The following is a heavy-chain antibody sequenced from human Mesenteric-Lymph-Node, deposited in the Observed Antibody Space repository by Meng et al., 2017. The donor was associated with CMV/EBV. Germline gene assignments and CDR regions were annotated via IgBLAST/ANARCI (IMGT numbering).Heavy chain of an antibody. D-gene: IGHD4-11*01. CDR2: ITPNAGTT. V-gene: IGHV1-2*02. J-gene: IGHJ4*02. CDR1: GHTFSGYY. CDR3: ARAPMTTVTMGDF. Sequence: ASVKVSCKASGHTFSGYYIHWVRQAPGQGLEWMGWITPNAGTTNSAQKFQGRVTLTRDRSITTVYMEVNDLTSDDTAVYYCARAPMTTVTMGDFWGQGTLVTVSS.